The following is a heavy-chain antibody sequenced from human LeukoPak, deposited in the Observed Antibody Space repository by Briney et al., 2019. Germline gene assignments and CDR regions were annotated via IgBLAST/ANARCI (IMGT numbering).Heavy chain of an antibody. Sequence: SETLSLTCAVYGGSFSGYYWSWIRQPPGKGLEWIGEINHSGSTNYNPSLKSRVTISVDTSKNQFSLKLSSVTTADTAVYYCASFTRYSSSWHRRTYYFDYWGQGTLVTVSS. CDR1: GGSFSGYY. V-gene: IGHV4-34*01. J-gene: IGHJ4*02. CDR2: INHSGST. D-gene: IGHD6-13*01. CDR3: ASFTRYSSSWHRRTYYFDY.